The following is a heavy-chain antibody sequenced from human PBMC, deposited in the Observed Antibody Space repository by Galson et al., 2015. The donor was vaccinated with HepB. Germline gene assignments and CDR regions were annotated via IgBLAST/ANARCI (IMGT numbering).Heavy chain of an antibody. Sequence: SLRLSCAASGFTFSTYSMNWVRQAPGKGLEWVSSISGTSSYIYYADSVKGRFTISRDNAKNSLYLQMNSLRAEDTAVYYCARAYYFDTSGYYYWGQGPWSPSPQ. CDR3: ARAYYFDTSGYYY. CDR1: GFTFSTYS. J-gene: IGHJ4*02. CDR2: ISGTSSYI. D-gene: IGHD3-22*01. V-gene: IGHV3-21*01.